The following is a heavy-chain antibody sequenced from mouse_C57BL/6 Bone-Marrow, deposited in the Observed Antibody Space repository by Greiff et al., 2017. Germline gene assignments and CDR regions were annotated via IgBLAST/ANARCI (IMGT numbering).Heavy chain of an antibody. CDR2: ISSGGDYI. D-gene: IGHD2-4*01. CDR1: GFTFSSCA. Sequence: EVKLVESGEGLVKPGGSLKLSCAASGFTFSSCAMSWVRQTPEKRLEWVAYISSGGDYIYYADTVKGRFTISRDNARNTLYLQMSSLKSEDTAMYYCTRGGDYDYRFAYWGQGTLVTVSA. CDR3: TRGGDYDYRFAY. V-gene: IGHV5-9-1*02. J-gene: IGHJ3*01.